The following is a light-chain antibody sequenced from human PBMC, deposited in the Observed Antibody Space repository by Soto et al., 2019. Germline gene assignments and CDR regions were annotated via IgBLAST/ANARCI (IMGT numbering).Light chain of an antibody. CDR1: QSIRRR. CDR2: DAS. V-gene: IGKV1-5*01. Sequence: DIQMAQSPSTLSASVGGRVTITCRASQSIRRRLAWYQQKPGKAPNLLIYDASSLESGVPSRFSGGGSGTEFTLTISSLQPEDFATYYCQQYNTYPWTFGQGTKVEPK. J-gene: IGKJ1*01. CDR3: QQYNTYPWT.